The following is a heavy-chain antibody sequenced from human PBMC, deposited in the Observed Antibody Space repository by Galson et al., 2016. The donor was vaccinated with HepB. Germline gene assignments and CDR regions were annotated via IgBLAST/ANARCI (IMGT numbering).Heavy chain of an antibody. CDR2: IWYDGSIK. J-gene: IGHJ4*02. CDR1: GFTFSSYG. CDR3: AKAQRGHEEVDF. V-gene: IGHV3-33*06. Sequence: SLRLSCAASGFTFSSYGMHWVRQAPGKGLEWVAVIWYDGSIKNCSDSVKGRFTISRDNSKNMLFLQMNSLRADETAVYYCAKAQRGHEEVDFWGQGTLVTVSS. D-gene: IGHD6-25*01.